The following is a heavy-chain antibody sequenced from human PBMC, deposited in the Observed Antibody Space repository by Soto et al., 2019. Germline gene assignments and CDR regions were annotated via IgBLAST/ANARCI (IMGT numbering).Heavy chain of an antibody. V-gene: IGHV4-59*01. D-gene: IGHD3-10*01. J-gene: IGHJ6*03. CDR3: ARRNIFRGVLYYYYYMDV. CDR1: GGSISSYY. CDR2: IYYSGST. Sequence: SETLSLTCTVSGGSISSYYWSWIRQPPGKGLEWIGYIYYSGSTNYNPSLKSRVTISVDTSKNQFSLKLSSVTAADTAVYYCARRNIFRGVLYYYYYMDVWGKGTTVTVSS.